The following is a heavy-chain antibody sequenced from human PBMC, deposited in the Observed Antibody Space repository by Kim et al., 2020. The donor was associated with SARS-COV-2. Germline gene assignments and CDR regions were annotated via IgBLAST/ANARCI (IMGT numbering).Heavy chain of an antibody. Sequence: ASVKVSCKASGYTFTSYDINWVRQATGQGLEWMGWMNPNSGNTGHAQKFQGRVTMTRNTSISTAYMELSSLRSEDTAVYYCARGLSGITMIVVVIINYYYGMDVWGQGTTVTVSS. CDR3: ARGLSGITMIVVVIINYYYGMDV. D-gene: IGHD3-22*01. CDR1: GYTFTSYD. CDR2: MNPNSGNT. J-gene: IGHJ6*02. V-gene: IGHV1-8*01.